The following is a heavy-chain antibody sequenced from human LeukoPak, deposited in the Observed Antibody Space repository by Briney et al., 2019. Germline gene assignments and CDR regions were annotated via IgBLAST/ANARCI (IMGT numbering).Heavy chain of an antibody. CDR2: ISGSGGNT. Sequence: GGSLRLSCATSGFTFSSYAMSWVRQAPGKGLEWVSSISGSGGNTYYADSVKGRFTISRDYSKNTLYLQMNSLRAEDTAVYYCAKDAELETPGIAVSTWFDPWGQGTLVTVSS. V-gene: IGHV3-23*01. J-gene: IGHJ5*02. D-gene: IGHD6-19*01. CDR3: AKDAELETPGIAVSTWFDP. CDR1: GFTFSSYA.